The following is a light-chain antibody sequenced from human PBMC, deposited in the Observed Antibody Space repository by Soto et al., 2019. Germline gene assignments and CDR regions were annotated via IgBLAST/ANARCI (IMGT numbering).Light chain of an antibody. V-gene: IGLV1-44*01. Sequence: QSVLTQPPSASGTPGQRVTISCSGSSSNIGGNTVNWYQQFPGTAPKLLIYRNNERPSGVPDRFSGSKSGTSASLAISGLHSEDEAEYFCAAWDDGLSGRVVFGGGTKLTVL. CDR2: RNN. J-gene: IGLJ2*01. CDR3: AAWDDGLSGRVV. CDR1: SSNIGGNT.